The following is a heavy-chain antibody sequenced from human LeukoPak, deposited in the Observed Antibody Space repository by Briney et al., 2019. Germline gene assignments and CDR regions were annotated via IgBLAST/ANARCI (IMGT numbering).Heavy chain of an antibody. CDR1: GGTFSSYA. J-gene: IGHJ4*02. Sequence: WASVKVSCKASGGTFSSYAISWVRQAPGQGLEWMGGIIPIFGTANYAQKFQGRVTITADESTSTAYMELSSLRSEDTAVYYCARARGIAATGFFDYWGQGTLVTVSS. CDR3: ARARGIAATGFFDY. D-gene: IGHD6-13*01. V-gene: IGHV1-69*13. CDR2: IIPIFGTA.